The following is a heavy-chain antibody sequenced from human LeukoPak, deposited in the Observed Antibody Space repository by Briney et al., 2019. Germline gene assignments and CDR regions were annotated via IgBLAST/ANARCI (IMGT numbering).Heavy chain of an antibody. J-gene: IGHJ4*02. D-gene: IGHD3-10*01. CDR3: ARESHRWFGELPQGDY. Sequence: ASVKVSCKASGYTFTSYGISWVRQAPGQGLEWMGWISAYNGNTNYAQKLQGRVTMTTDTSTSTAYMELRSLRSDDTAVYYCARESHRWFGELPQGDYWGQGTLVTVSS. CDR1: GYTFTSYG. CDR2: ISAYNGNT. V-gene: IGHV1-18*01.